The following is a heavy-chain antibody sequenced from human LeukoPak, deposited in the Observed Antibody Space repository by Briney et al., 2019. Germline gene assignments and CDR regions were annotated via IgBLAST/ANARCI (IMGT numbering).Heavy chain of an antibody. D-gene: IGHD2-21*01. J-gene: IGHJ6*03. CDR2: ISGSGGST. CDR1: GFTFSSYA. CDR3: ARARDVVVIAYYSYMDV. Sequence: GGSLRLSCAASGFTFSSYAMSWVRQAPGKGLEWVSAISGSGGSTYYADSVKGRFTISRDNAKNSLYLQMNSLRAEDTAVYYCARARDVVVIAYYSYMDVWGKGTTVTVSS. V-gene: IGHV3-23*01.